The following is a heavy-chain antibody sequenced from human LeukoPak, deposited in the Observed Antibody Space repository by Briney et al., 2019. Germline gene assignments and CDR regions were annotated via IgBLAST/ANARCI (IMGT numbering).Heavy chain of an antibody. Sequence: GGSLTLSCAASGFTFSSYWMHGVPQAPGKGLVWVSRINSDGSSTSYADPVKGRFTISRGNAKNTLYLQMNSLRVEDTAVYYCARGFLNAFDIWGQGTMVTVSS. CDR1: GFTFSSYW. CDR3: ARGFLNAFDI. V-gene: IGHV3-74*01. CDR2: INSDGSST. D-gene: IGHD3-10*01. J-gene: IGHJ3*02.